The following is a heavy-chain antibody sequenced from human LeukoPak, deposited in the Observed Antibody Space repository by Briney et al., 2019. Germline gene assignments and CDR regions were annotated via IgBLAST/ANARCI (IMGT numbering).Heavy chain of an antibody. CDR3: AREDAYYYGSGSYRIFDY. CDR1: GGSFSGYY. V-gene: IGHV4-34*01. D-gene: IGHD3-10*01. J-gene: IGHJ4*02. CDR2: INHSGST. Sequence: SETLSLTCAVYGGSFSGYYWSWIRQPPGKGLEWIGEINHSGSTNYNPSLKSRVTISVDTSKNQFSLKLGSVTAAGTAVYYCAREDAYYYGSGSYRIFDYWGQGTLVTVSS.